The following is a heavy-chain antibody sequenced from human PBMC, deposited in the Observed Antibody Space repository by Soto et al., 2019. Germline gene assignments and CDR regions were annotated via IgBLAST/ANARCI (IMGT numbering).Heavy chain of an antibody. Sequence: QVQLVQSGAEVKKPGASVKVSCKASGYTFTSYDINWVRQATGQGLEWMGWMNPNSCNTGYAQKFQGKVTMTRSTFISTAYMELSSVRSEDTVVYYCAREKSGYYDYWGQGTLVTVSS. CDR1: GYTFTSYD. J-gene: IGHJ4*02. CDR3: AREKSGYYDY. CDR2: MNPNSCNT. V-gene: IGHV1-8*01. D-gene: IGHD3-3*01.